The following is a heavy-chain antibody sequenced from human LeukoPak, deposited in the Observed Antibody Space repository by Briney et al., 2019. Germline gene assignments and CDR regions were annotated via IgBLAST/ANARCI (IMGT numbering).Heavy chain of an antibody. J-gene: IGHJ4*02. V-gene: IGHV3-23*01. CDR2: ISGSDDNT. Sequence: GGSLRLSCAASGFTFSNYAMSWVRQAPGKGLEWVSTISGSDDNTYYADSVKGRFTISRDISKNTLYLQMNSLRADDTAVYYCANDFDHWGQGTLVTVSS. CDR1: GFTFSNYA. CDR3: ANDFDH.